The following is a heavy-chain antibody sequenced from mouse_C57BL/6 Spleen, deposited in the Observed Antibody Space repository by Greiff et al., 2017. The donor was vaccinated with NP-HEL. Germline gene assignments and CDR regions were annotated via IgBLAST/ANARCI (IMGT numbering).Heavy chain of an antibody. CDR2: IDPSDSET. D-gene: IGHD2-1*01. V-gene: IGHV1-52*01. CDR1: GYTFTSYW. CDR3: ARGNYGNYGAMDY. J-gene: IGHJ4*01. Sequence: VQLQQSGAELVRPGSSVKLSCKASGYTFTSYWMHWVKQRPIQGLEWIGNIDPSDSETHYNQKFKDKATLTVDKSSSTAYMQLSSLTSEDSAVYYCARGNYGNYGAMDYWGQGTSVTVSS.